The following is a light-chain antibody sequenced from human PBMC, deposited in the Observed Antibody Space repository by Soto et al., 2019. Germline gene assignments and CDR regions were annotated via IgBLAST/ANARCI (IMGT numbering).Light chain of an antibody. J-gene: IGLJ1*01. CDR1: SSDVGSYNL. CDR2: EGS. Sequence: QSVLTQPASVSGSPGQSITISCTGTSSDVGSYNLVSWYQQHPGKAPKLMIYEGSKRPSGVSNRFSGSKSGNTASLTISGLQAEDEADYYCCSYAGSSTLYVFGTGTKXTV. CDR3: CSYAGSSTLYV. V-gene: IGLV2-23*01.